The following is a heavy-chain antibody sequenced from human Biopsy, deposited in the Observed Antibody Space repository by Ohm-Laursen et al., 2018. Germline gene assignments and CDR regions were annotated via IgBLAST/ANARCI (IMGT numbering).Heavy chain of an antibody. CDR1: GGSISNNNYY. D-gene: IGHD3-22*01. J-gene: IGHJ5*02. V-gene: IGHV4-39*01. CDR3: ARDYDTSGYYYVS. Sequence: GTLSLTCTVSGGSISNNNYYWGWIRQHPGKGLEWIGSIFYRGSTHYKPSLKSRVNISVDTSKNQFSLKLNSVTAADTAVYYCARDYDTSGYYYVSWGQGTLVTVSS. CDR2: IFYRGST.